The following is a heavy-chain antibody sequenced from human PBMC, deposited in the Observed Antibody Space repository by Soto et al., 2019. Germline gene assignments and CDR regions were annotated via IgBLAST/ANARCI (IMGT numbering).Heavy chain of an antibody. CDR2: IYHSGST. J-gene: IGHJ5*02. CDR1: GGSISSSNW. CDR3: ARSDESIRHGSGRFDP. Sequence: QVQLQESGPGLVKPSGTLSLTCAVSGGSISSSNWWSWVRQPPGKGLEWIGEIYHSGSTNYNPSLKSRVTRSVDKSKNQFSLKLSSVTAADTAVYYCARSDESIRHGSGRFDPWGQGTLVTVSS. D-gene: IGHD3-10*01. V-gene: IGHV4-4*02.